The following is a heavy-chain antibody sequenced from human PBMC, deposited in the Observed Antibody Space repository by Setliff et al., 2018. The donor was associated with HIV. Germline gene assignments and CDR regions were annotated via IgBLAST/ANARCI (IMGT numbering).Heavy chain of an antibody. CDR1: GFTFSSYG. CDR2: IRYDGSNK. CDR3: TAMGVEVVSYYYGMDV. Sequence: GGSLRLSCAASGFTFSSYGMHWVRQAPGKGLEWVAVIRYDGSNKYYADSVKGRFTISRDNSKNTLYLQMNSLRAEDTAVYYCTAMGVEVVSYYYGMDVWGQGTTVTVSS. J-gene: IGHJ6*02. D-gene: IGHD2-2*01. V-gene: IGHV3-30*02.